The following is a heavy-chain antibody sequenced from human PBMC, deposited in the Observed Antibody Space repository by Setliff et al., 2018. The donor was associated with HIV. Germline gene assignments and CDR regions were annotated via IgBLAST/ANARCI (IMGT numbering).Heavy chain of an antibody. V-gene: IGHV1-69*13. CDR1: GDTLSSYA. D-gene: IGHD3-22*01. CDR2: IIPIFSTS. Sequence: SVKVSCKTSGDTLSSYAITWVRQAPGQGLEWMGRIIPIFSTSNYAQRFQGRVTITADESTSTAYMELNNLKFEDTAVYYCARARRDSYDRGRRNHYYIDVWGKGTTVTVSS. J-gene: IGHJ6*03. CDR3: ARARRDSYDRGRRNHYYIDV.